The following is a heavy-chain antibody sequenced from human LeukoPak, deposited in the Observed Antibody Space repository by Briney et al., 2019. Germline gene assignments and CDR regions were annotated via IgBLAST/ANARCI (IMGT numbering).Heavy chain of an antibody. J-gene: IGHJ6*02. CDR3: ARLGGQQQLVLTSSYGMDV. V-gene: IGHV4-59*01. CDR1: GGSISSYY. CDR2: IYYSGST. D-gene: IGHD6-13*01. Sequence: PSETLSLTCTVSGGSISSYYWSWIRQPPGKGLEWIGYIYYSGSTNYNPSLKSRVTISVDTSKNQFSLKLNSVTAADTAVYYCARLGGQQQLVLTSSYGMDVWGQGTTVTVSS.